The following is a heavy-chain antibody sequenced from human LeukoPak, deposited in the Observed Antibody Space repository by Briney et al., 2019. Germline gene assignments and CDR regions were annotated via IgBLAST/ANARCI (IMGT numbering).Heavy chain of an antibody. CDR1: GFTFSSYS. Sequence: GGSLRLSCAASGFTFSSYSMNWVRQAPGKGLEWVSSISSSSSYIYYADSVKGRFTISRDNAKNSLYLQMNSLRAEDTAVYFCAKRGVVIRVILVGFHKEAYYFDSWGQGALVTVSS. J-gene: IGHJ4*02. CDR2: ISSSSSYI. CDR3: AKRGVVIRVILVGFHKEAYYFDS. D-gene: IGHD3-22*01. V-gene: IGHV3-21*04.